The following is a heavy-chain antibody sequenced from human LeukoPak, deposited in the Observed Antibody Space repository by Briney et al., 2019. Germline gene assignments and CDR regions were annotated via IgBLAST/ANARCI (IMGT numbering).Heavy chain of an antibody. CDR3: ATNTRWFGEFDY. V-gene: IGHV3-48*04. CDR2: ISSSSSTI. D-gene: IGHD3-10*01. J-gene: IGHJ4*02. CDR1: GFIFSSYS. Sequence: GGSLRLSCAASGFIFSSYSMNWVRQAPGKGLEWVSYISSSSSTIYYADSVKGRFIISRDNAKNSLYLQMNSLRAEDTAVYYCATNTRWFGEFDYWGQGTLVTVSS.